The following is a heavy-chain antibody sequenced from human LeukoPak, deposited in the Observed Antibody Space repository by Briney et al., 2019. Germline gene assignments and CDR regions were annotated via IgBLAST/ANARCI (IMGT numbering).Heavy chain of an antibody. J-gene: IGHJ4*02. Sequence: GGSLRLSCAASGFTFSSYAMHWVRQAPGKGLEWVAVISYDGSNKYYADSVKGRFTISRDNSKNTLYLQMNSLRAEDTAVYYCARDQGYYDSSGYYYYFDYWGQGTLVTVSS. CDR3: ARDQGYYDSSGYYYYFDY. V-gene: IGHV3-30-3*01. CDR1: GFTFSSYA. D-gene: IGHD3-22*01. CDR2: ISYDGSNK.